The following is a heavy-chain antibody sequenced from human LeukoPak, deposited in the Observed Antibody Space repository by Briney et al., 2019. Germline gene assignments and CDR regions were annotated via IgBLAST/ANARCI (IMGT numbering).Heavy chain of an antibody. J-gene: IGHJ4*02. CDR2: INHSGST. CDR3: ARGRMKTYYYDSSGSAYLF. CDR1: GGSFSGYY. V-gene: IGHV4-34*01. D-gene: IGHD3-22*01. Sequence: SETLSLTCAVYGGSFSGYYWSWIRQPPGKGLEWIGEINHSGSTNYNPSLKSRVTISVDTSKNQFSLKLSSVTAADTAVYYCARGRMKTYYYDSSGSAYLFWGQGTLVTVSS.